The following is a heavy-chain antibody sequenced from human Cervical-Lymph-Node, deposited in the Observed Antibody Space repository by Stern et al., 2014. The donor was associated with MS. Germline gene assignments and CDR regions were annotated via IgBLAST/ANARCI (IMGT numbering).Heavy chain of an antibody. CDR2: IHYSGST. CDR3: ARTALTSGYYHP. J-gene: IGHJ5*02. CDR1: GGSIGSHY. Sequence: QLQLQESGPGLVKPSETLSLTCPVSGGSIGSHYWSWIRQPPGKGLEWIGYIHYSGSTNYNPSLKSRVTISVDTSKKQFSLKLSSVTAADAALYYCARTALTSGYYHPWGQGTLVTVSS. V-gene: IGHV4-59*11. D-gene: IGHD3-22*01.